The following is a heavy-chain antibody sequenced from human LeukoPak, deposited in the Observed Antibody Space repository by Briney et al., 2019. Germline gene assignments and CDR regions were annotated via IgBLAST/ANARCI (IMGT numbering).Heavy chain of an antibody. Sequence: GGSLRLSCAASGFTFSSYVMHWVRQAPGKGLDWVAVISYDGSNKYYADSVKGRFTISRDNSKNTLYLQMNSLRAEDTAVYYCARESSSWFFDYWGQGTLVTVSS. CDR3: ARESSSWFFDY. CDR1: GFTFSSYV. D-gene: IGHD6-13*01. V-gene: IGHV3-30*04. J-gene: IGHJ4*02. CDR2: ISYDGSNK.